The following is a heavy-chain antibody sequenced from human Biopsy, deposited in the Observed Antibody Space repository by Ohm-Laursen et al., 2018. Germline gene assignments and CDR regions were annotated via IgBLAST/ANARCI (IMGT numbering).Heavy chain of an antibody. D-gene: IGHD3-9*01. CDR2: NIPILGTG. Sequence: SSVKVSCNAPGGTFSNYGVNWVRQAPGQGLEWLGGNIPILGTGNYAQKFQDRVPVAADTSTSTATMELRSLRSDDTAVYYCATKLTGYFHHWGQGTLVIVSS. CDR1: GGTFSNYG. CDR3: ATKLTGYFHH. V-gene: IGHV1-69*06. J-gene: IGHJ1*01.